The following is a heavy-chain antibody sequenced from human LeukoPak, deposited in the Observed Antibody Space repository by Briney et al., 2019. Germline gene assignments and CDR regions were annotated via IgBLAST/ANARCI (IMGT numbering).Heavy chain of an antibody. CDR2: IYYSGST. Sequence: PSETLSLTCTDSVGSISSYYWSWIRQPPRKGLEWIGYIYYSGSTNYNPSLKSRVTISVDTSKNQFSLKLSSVTAADTAVYYCARAPRLLWFGELGYYFDYWGQGTLVTVSS. CDR3: ARAPRLLWFGELGYYFDY. CDR1: VGSISSYY. J-gene: IGHJ4*02. D-gene: IGHD3-10*01. V-gene: IGHV4-59*01.